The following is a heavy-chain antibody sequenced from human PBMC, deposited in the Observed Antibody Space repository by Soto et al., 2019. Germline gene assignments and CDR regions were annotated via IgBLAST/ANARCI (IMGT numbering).Heavy chain of an antibody. CDR2: IIPLFDSA. V-gene: IGHV1-69*06. Sequence: QVHLVQSGTEVKKPGSSVKVSCKTSGDTFSNQAISWVRQAPGQGLEWMGGIIPLFDSASYAERSHDRVTITADKFTNTAYLELRSPTSEDTAIYYCAASTFQSGVSGYFQLDHWGQGTLVTVSS. CDR1: GDTFSNQA. CDR3: AASTFQSGVSGYFQLDH. J-gene: IGHJ4*02. D-gene: IGHD3-22*01.